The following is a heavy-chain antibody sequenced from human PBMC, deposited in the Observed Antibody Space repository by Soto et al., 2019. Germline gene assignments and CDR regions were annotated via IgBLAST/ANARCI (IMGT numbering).Heavy chain of an antibody. CDR3: ARTDRDFYGLDV. J-gene: IGHJ6*02. V-gene: IGHV3-13*05. CDR1: GFTFRNYD. CDR2: ISAAGGP. Sequence: EVQLVESGGGLVQPGGSLRLSCEASGFTFRNYDMHWGRQGTGKGLEWVSGISAAGGPDYADSVEGRFTISRENAQNSFFLQMNSLRVGDTAVYYCARTDRDFYGLDVWGQGTTVIVSS.